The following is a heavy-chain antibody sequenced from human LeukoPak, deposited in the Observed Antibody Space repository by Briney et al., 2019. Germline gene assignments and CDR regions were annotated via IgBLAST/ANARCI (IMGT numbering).Heavy chain of an antibody. V-gene: IGHV3-23*01. J-gene: IGHJ4*02. D-gene: IGHD4-17*01. Sequence: AGGSLRLSCAASGFTFSTYAMTWVRQAPGRGLEWVSTIGGSSGSTDYADSVKGRFTVSRDNSRNTLYLQMHSVRVDDTAVYYCAKGLSATSMGIDYWGQGTLVTVSS. CDR2: IGGSSGST. CDR1: GFTFSTYA. CDR3: AKGLSATSMGIDY.